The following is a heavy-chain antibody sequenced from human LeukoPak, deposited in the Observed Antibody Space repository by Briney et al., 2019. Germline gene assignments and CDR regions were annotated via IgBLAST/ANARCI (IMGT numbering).Heavy chain of an antibody. CDR1: GFTFSNAW. D-gene: IGHD1-1*01. CDR3: TTSLSRSYWNVVTYYFDY. Sequence: PGGSLRLSCAASGFTFSNAWMSWVRQAPGKGLEWVGRIKSKTDGGTTDYAAPVKGRFTISRDDSKNTLYLQMNSLKTEDTAVYYCTTSLSRSYWNVVTYYFDYWGQGTLVTVSS. CDR2: IKSKTDGGTT. V-gene: IGHV3-15*01. J-gene: IGHJ4*02.